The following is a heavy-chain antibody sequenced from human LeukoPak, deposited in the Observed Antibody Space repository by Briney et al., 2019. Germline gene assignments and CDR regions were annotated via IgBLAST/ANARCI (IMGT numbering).Heavy chain of an antibody. D-gene: IGHD2-2*01. V-gene: IGHV4-59*08. CDR2: IYYSGST. J-gene: IGHJ4*02. Sequence: PSVTLPLTCTASAGSISSYFWSWIRQRPGKGLEWIGYIYYSGSTDYNPSLRSRVTISVDTSKNQFSLRLSSVTAADTAVYYCGRDKSTSSSGGYWGQGTLVTVSS. CDR3: GRDKSTSSSGGY. CDR1: AGSISSYF.